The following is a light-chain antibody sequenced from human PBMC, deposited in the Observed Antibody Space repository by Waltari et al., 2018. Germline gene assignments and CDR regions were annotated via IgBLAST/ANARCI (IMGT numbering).Light chain of an antibody. Sequence: DIAMTQSPLSLPVTPGEPASISCRSSQSLLNSNGYNYLDWYLTKPGQSPQLLIYLGSNRASGVPDRFSGSGSGTDFTLKISRMEAEDVGVYYCMQALQTQFTFGPGTKVDIK. CDR2: LGS. J-gene: IGKJ3*01. V-gene: IGKV2-28*01. CDR1: QSLLNSNGYNY. CDR3: MQALQTQFT.